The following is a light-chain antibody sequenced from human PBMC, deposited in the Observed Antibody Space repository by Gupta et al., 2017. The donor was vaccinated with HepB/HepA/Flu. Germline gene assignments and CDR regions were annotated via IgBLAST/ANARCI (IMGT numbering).Light chain of an antibody. J-gene: IGKJ4*01. V-gene: IGKV3-15*01. CDR2: GAS. CDR3: QHYTNLPLT. CDR1: QSVASN. Sequence: EIVMTQSPATLSVSPGERATLSCRASQSVASNLAWYQQKPGQAPRLLIFGASTRAPGIPAKFSGSGSGKDFTLTINSLQSDDFAVYYCQHYTNLPLTFGGGTKVEIK.